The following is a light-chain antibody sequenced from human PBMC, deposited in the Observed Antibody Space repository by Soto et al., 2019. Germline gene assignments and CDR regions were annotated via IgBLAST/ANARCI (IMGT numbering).Light chain of an antibody. CDR3: QQYGRYRT. CDR2: KAS. J-gene: IGKJ1*01. CDR1: QSTSTW. V-gene: IGKV1-5*03. Sequence: DIQMTQSPSTLSASVGDRVTITCRASQSTSTWLAWYQHKPGKAPNLMIYKASSLESGVPSRFSGSGSGTEFNLTISSLQPDDVATYYCQQYGRYRTFGQGTKVEIK.